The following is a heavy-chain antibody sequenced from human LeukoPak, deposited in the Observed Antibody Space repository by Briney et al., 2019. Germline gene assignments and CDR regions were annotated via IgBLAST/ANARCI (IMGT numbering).Heavy chain of an antibody. V-gene: IGHV3-9*01. CDR1: GFTFDDYA. D-gene: IGHD4-23*01. CDR2: ISWNSGSI. Sequence: GGSLRLFCAASGFTFDDYAMQWVRQAPGKGLEWVSGISWNSGSIGYADSVKGRFTISRDNAENSLYLQMNSLRAEDTALYYCAKDISSGNRYYFDYWGQGTLVTVSS. J-gene: IGHJ4*02. CDR3: AKDISSGNRYYFDY.